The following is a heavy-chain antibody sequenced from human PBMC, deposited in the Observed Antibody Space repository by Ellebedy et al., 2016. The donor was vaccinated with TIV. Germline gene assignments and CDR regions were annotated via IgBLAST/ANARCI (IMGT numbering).Heavy chain of an antibody. J-gene: IGHJ4*02. V-gene: IGHV3-13*01. Sequence: GESLKISCAASGFTFSSYDMHWVRQVTGKGLEWVSAIGTAGDTYYPVSVKGRFTISRENAKNSLYLQMNSLRAGDTAVYYCARATSGFDFWGQGALVTVSS. CDR2: IGTAGDT. CDR3: ARATSGFDF. CDR1: GFTFSSYD. D-gene: IGHD3-10*01.